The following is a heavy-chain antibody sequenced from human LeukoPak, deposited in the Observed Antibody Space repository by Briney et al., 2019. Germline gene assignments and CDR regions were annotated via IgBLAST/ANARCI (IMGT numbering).Heavy chain of an antibody. V-gene: IGHV3-11*01. Sequence: GGSLRLSCAASGFSFRDYSMNWIRQAPGKGLEWISFIRSSGTTIYYADSVKGRFTISRGNAKNSLYLQMNNLRAEDTAIYYCARQEYYFEYWGRGTLVTVSS. CDR2: IRSSGTTI. CDR1: GFSFRDYS. D-gene: IGHD6-6*01. CDR3: ARQEYYFEY. J-gene: IGHJ4*02.